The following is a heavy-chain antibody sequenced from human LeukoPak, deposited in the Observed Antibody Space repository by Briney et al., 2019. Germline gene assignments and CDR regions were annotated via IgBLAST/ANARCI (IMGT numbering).Heavy chain of an antibody. V-gene: IGHV1-18*04. Sequence: GSSVKVSCKASGYTFTGYYMHWVRQAPGQGLEWMGWINPNSGNTNYAQKLQGRVTMTTDTSTSTAYMELRSLRSDDTAVYYCATNNWNPTGSWGQGTLVTVSS. CDR1: GYTFTGYY. CDR2: INPNSGNT. J-gene: IGHJ5*02. D-gene: IGHD1-20*01. CDR3: ATNNWNPTGS.